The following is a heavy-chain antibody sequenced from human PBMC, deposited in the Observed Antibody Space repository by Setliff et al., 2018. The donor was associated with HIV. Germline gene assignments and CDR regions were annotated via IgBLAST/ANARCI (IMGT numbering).Heavy chain of an antibody. CDR2: VGCWGTCT. J-gene: IGHJ6*02. CDR1: GFTVNSGA. CDR3: ARDLDPYFAMAV. Sequence: PGGSLSLSCAGSGFTVNSGAMNWVRQAPGKGLEWVSTVGCWGTCTYFADSVKGRFTISADTSKNTLYLQMTRLSAEDTAVYYCARDLDPYFAMAVWGQGTTVTVSS. V-gene: IGHV3-23*01.